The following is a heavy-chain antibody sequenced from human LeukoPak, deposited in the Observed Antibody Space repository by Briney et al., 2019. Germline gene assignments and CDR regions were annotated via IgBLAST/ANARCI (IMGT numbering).Heavy chain of an antibody. D-gene: IGHD1-26*01. Sequence: SETLSLTCTVSGYSISSGYYWGWIRQPPGKGLEWIGSIYHSGSTYYNPSLKSRVTISVDTSKNQFSLRLSSVTAADTAVYYCARSNSGSYSAFDIWGQGTMVTVSS. CDR2: IYHSGST. V-gene: IGHV4-38-2*02. CDR3: ARSNSGSYSAFDI. CDR1: GYSISSGYY. J-gene: IGHJ3*02.